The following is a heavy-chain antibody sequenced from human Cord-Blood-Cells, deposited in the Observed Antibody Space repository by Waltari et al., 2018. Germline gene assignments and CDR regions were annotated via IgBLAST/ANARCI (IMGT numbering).Heavy chain of an antibody. D-gene: IGHD6-13*01. CDR3: ARGRYSSSWYRGKYGY. CDR1: GGSFSGYY. V-gene: IGHV4-34*01. Sequence: QVQLQQWGAGLLKPSETLSLTCAVYGGSFSGYYWRWIRKPPGKGLEWIGEINHSGSTNYNPSLKSRVTISVDTSKNQFSLKLSSVTAADTAVYYCARGRYSSSWYRGKYGYWGQGTLVTVSS. J-gene: IGHJ4*02. CDR2: INHSGST.